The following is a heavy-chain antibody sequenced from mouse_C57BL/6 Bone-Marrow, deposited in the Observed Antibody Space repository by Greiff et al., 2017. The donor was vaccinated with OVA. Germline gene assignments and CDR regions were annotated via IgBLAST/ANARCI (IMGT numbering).Heavy chain of an antibody. D-gene: IGHD2-3*01. J-gene: IGHJ3*01. V-gene: IGHV3-6*01. CDR2: ISYDGSN. Sequence: DVKLVESGPGLVKPSQSLSLTCSVTGYSITSGYYWNWIRQFPGNKLEWMGYISYDGSNNYNPSLKNRISITRDTSKNQFFLKLNSVTTEDTATYYCAREGWLPAWFAYWGQGTLVTVSA. CDR1: GYSITSGYY. CDR3: AREGWLPAWFAY.